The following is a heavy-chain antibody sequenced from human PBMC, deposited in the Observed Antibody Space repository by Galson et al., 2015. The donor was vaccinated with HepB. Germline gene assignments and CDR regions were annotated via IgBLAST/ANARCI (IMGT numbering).Heavy chain of an antibody. CDR2: IGGSGGST. D-gene: IGHD5-18*01. CDR3: AKSKKWIQPDY. J-gene: IGHJ4*02. Sequence: SLRLSCAASGFTFSSYAMSWVRQAPGKGLEWVSAIGGSGGSTYYADSVKGRFTISRDNFKSTLYLQMNSLRAEDTAMYYCAKSKKWIQPDYWGQGTLVTVSS. V-gene: IGHV3-23*01. CDR1: GFTFSSYA.